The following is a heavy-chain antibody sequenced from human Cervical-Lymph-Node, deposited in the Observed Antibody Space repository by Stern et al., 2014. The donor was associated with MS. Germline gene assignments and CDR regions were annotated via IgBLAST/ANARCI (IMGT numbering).Heavy chain of an antibody. CDR3: ARNASFFGRPFDN. Sequence: VQLVESGPRLVKPSQTLSLTCSVSGDPLSSGYYYWSWIGHLPGTGLVRLGSIYYVGSADYNPSLKSRLIISVDASRNSVSLQLSSVTAADTAMYYCARNASFFGRPFDNWGQGTLVLVSS. D-gene: IGHD2/OR15-2a*01. J-gene: IGHJ4*02. V-gene: IGHV4-31*03. CDR2: IYYVGSA. CDR1: GDPLSSGYYY.